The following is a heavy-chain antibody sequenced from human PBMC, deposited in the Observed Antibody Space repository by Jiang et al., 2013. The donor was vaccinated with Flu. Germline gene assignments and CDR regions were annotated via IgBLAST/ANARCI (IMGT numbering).Heavy chain of an antibody. D-gene: IGHD6-25*01. Sequence: SGAEVKKPGASVRVSCRASGYTFTSYDINWVRQAPGQGLEWVGWVNPTSGNTGYAQKFQGRATVTRDASISTAFMELTSLRSEDTAVYYCARYVGYSAGYYRFDYWGQGTLVTVSS. CDR1: GYTFTSYD. CDR2: VNPTSGNT. CDR3: ARYVGYSAGYYRFDY. V-gene: IGHV1-8*01. J-gene: IGHJ4*02.